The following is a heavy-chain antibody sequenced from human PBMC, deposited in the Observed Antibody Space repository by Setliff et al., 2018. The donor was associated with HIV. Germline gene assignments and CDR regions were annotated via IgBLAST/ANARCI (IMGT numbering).Heavy chain of an antibody. CDR3: ARHKAVLRLFEWMPQYFKY. J-gene: IGHJ4*02. D-gene: IGHD3-3*01. Sequence: SETLSLTCNVSGDSLTSGCYFWGWIRQTPGKGLDWIRTIYYSGDTYHNPSLKSRISISIDTSKSQVFLRLTSVTVADTAVYYCARHKAVLRLFEWMPQYFKYWGQGLLVTVSS. V-gene: IGHV4-39*01. CDR2: IYYSGDT. CDR1: GDSLTSGCYF.